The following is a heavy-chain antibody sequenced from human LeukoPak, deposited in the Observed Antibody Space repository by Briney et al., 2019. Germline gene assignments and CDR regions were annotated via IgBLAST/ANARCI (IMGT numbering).Heavy chain of an antibody. V-gene: IGHV3-23*01. CDR3: AKDRNGGGDCFDY. D-gene: IGHD2-21*01. Sequence: GGPLRLSCAASGFTFSSYALSWLRQAQGKGLEWVSAISGSGGSTYYAHPVKGRFPISRDNSKNTLYLQMNSLRAEVTAVYYCAKDRNGGGDCFDYWGQGTLVTVSS. J-gene: IGHJ4*02. CDR1: GFTFSSYA. CDR2: ISGSGGST.